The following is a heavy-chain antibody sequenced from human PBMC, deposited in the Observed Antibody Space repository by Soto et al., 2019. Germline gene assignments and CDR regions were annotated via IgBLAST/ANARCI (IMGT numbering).Heavy chain of an antibody. CDR1: GFTFSTYA. D-gene: IGHD3-10*01. CDR2: ISGGGGST. J-gene: IGHJ4*02. Sequence: EVQLLESGGGLVQPGGSLRLSCAASGFTFSTYAMSWVRQAPGEGLEWVSGISGGGGSTYYADSVKGRFTISRDNSNNTLYLEMNSLRAVDTGVYYCAKSFFYSGSYRHYFDYWGQGTLVTVSS. CDR3: AKSFFYSGSYRHYFDY. V-gene: IGHV3-23*01.